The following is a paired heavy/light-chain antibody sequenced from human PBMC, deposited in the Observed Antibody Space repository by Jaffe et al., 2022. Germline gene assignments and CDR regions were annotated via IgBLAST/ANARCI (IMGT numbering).Heavy chain of an antibody. CDR1: GFTFSSYS. V-gene: IGHV3-48*01. CDR3: ARVLTDYIWGSYYVDAFDI. D-gene: IGHD3-16*01. Sequence: EVQLVESGGGLVQPGGSLRLSCAASGFTFSSYSMNWVRQAPGKGLEWVSYISSSSSTIYYADSVKGRFTISRDNAKNSLYLQMNSLRAEDTAVYYCARVLTDYIWGSYYVDAFDIWGQGTMVTVSS. J-gene: IGHJ3*02. CDR2: ISSSSSTI.
Light chain of an antibody. J-gene: IGKJ1*01. CDR2: GAS. Sequence: EIVMTQSPATLSVSPGERATLSCRASQSVSSNLAWYQQKPGQAPRLLIYGASTRATGIPARFSGSGSGTEFTLTISSLQSEDFAVYYCQQYNNWPPAGRTWTFGQGTKVEIK. V-gene: IGKV3-15*01. CDR1: QSVSSN. CDR3: QQYNNWPPAGRTWT.